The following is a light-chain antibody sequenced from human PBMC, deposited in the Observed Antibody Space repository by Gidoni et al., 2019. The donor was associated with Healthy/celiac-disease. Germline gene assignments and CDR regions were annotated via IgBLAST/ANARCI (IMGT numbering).Light chain of an antibody. Sequence: DVVMTQSPLSLPVTLGQPASISCRSSQSLVYSDGNTYLNWFQQMPGQSPRRLIYKVSNRDSGVPDRFSGSGSGTDFTLKISRVEAEDVGVYYCMQGTHWPPMYTFGQGTKLEIK. J-gene: IGKJ2*01. V-gene: IGKV2-30*01. CDR2: KVS. CDR1: QSLVYSDGNTY. CDR3: MQGTHWPPMYT.